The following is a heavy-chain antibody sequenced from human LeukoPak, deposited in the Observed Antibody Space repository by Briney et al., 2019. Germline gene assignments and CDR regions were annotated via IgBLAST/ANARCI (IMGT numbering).Heavy chain of an antibody. J-gene: IGHJ4*02. V-gene: IGHV4-59*01. CDR2: IYYSGST. D-gene: IGHD6-13*01. CDR3: AREGTLIAAGGFDY. Sequence: SETLSLTCAVSGGSLSSYYWSWIRQPPGKGLEWIGYIYYSGSTNYNPSLKSRVTISVDTSKNQFSLKLSSVTAADTAVYYCAREGTLIAAGGFDYWGQGTLVTVSS. CDR1: GGSLSSYY.